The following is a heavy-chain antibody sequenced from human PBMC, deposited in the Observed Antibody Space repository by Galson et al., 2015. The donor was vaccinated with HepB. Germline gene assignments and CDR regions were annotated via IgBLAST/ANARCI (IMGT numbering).Heavy chain of an antibody. J-gene: IGHJ3*02. D-gene: IGHD2-15*01. CDR3: ARVGGRIGYCSGGSCYSAYDAFDI. CDR2: TYYRSKWYN. CDR1: GDSVSSNSAA. Sequence: CAISGDSVSSNSAAWNWIRQSPSRGLEWLGRTYYRSKWYNDYAVSVKSRITINPDTSKNQFSLQLNSVTPEDTAVYYCARVGGRIGYCSGGSCYSAYDAFDIWGQGTMGTVSS. V-gene: IGHV6-1*01.